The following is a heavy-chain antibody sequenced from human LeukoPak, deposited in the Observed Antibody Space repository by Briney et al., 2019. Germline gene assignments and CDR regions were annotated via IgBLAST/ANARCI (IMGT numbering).Heavy chain of an antibody. Sequence: ASVKVSCKASGGTFSSYAISWVRQAPGQGLEWMGRIIPTFGIANYAQKFQGRVTITADKSTSTAYMELSSLRSEDTAVYYCARDRGELLYYFDYWGQGTPVTVSS. CDR1: GGTFSSYA. D-gene: IGHD1-26*01. J-gene: IGHJ4*02. CDR3: ARDRGELLYYFDY. V-gene: IGHV1-69*04. CDR2: IIPTFGIA.